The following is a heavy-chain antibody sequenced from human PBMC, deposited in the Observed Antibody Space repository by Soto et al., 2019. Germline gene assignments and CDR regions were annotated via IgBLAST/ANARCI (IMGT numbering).Heavy chain of an antibody. CDR1: GFTFSSYS. V-gene: IGHV3-21*01. Sequence: GGSLRLSCAASGFTFSSYSMNWVRQAPGKGLEWVSSISSSSSYIYYADSVKGRFTISRDNAKNSLYLQMNSLRAGDTAVYYCARDPAPRTVVVAATGKGTFFDPWGQGTLVTVSS. J-gene: IGHJ5*02. CDR2: ISSSSSYI. D-gene: IGHD2-15*01. CDR3: ARDPAPRTVVVAATGKGTFFDP.